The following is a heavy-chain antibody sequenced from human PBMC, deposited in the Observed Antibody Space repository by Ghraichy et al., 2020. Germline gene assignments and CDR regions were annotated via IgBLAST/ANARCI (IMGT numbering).Heavy chain of an antibody. CDR1: GYTFTSYG. J-gene: IGHJ6*03. Sequence: ASVKVSCKASGYTFTSYGISWVRQAPGQALEWMGWISAYNGNTNYAQKLQGRVTMTTDTSTSTAYMELRSLRSDDTAVYYCARDWDIVVVWREAYYMDVWGKGTTVTVSS. CDR2: ISAYNGNT. D-gene: IGHD2-2*01. V-gene: IGHV1-18*01. CDR3: ARDWDIVVVWREAYYMDV.